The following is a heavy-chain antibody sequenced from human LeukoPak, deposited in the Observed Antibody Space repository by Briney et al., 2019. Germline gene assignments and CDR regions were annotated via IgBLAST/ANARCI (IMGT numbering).Heavy chain of an antibody. CDR3: TTDGDPHIVVVTAPDNYFDY. J-gene: IGHJ4*02. Sequence: GGSLRLSCAASGFTFSNAWMNWVRQAPGKGLEWGGRIKSKTDGGTTDYAAPVKGRFTISRDDSKNTLYLQMNSLKTEDTAVYYCTTDGDPHIVVVTAPDNYFDYWGQGTLVTVSS. V-gene: IGHV3-15*07. CDR2: IKSKTDGGTT. D-gene: IGHD2-21*02. CDR1: GFTFSNAW.